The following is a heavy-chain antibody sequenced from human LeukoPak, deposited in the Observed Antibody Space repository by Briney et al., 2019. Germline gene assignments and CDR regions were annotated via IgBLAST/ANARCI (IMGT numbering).Heavy chain of an antibody. Sequence: GGSLRLSCAAFGFTFSSYAMSWVRQAPGKGLEWVSAISGSGDSTYYADSVKGRFTISRDNSKNTLYLQMNSLRAEDTAVYYCAKGMRHCDSTSCYSFHPPDYWGQGTLVSVSS. CDR2: ISGSGDST. CDR3: AKGMRHCDSTSCYSFHPPDY. J-gene: IGHJ4*02. V-gene: IGHV3-23*01. CDR1: GFTFSSYA. D-gene: IGHD2-2*02.